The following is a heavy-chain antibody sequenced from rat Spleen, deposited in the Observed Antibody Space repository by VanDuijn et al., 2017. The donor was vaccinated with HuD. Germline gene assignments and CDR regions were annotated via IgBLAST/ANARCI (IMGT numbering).Heavy chain of an antibody. D-gene: IGHD1-3*01. CDR2: ISYSGST. V-gene: IGHV3-1*01. CDR3: ARKPAFFFDY. Sequence: EVQLQESGPGLVKPSQSLSLTCSVTDYSITSNYWDWIRKFPGSKMEWIGHISYSGSTTYNPSLKSRISITRDTSKNQFFLQLNSVTTEDTATYYCARKPAFFFDYWGQGVMVTVSS. CDR1: DYSITSNY. J-gene: IGHJ2*01.